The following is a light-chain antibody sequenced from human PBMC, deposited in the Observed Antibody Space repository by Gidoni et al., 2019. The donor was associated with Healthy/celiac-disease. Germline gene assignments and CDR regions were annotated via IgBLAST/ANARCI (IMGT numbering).Light chain of an antibody. V-gene: IGKV3-15*01. J-gene: IGKJ2*01. CDR3: QQYNNWPPYT. CDR2: GAS. Sequence: EIVMTQSPATLSVSPGERDTLSCRASQSVSSNLAWYQQKPSQAPRLLIYGASPRATGIPARFSGSGSGTEFTLTISSLQSEDFAVYYCQQYNNWPPYTFGQGTKLEIK. CDR1: QSVSSN.